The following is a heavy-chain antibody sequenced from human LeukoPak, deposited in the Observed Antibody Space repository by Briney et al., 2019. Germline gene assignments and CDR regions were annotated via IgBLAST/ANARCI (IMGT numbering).Heavy chain of an antibody. CDR1: GFTFSDYY. CDR3: ARTVVVVDGRYYFDY. Sequence: PGGSLRLSCAASGFTFSDYYMSWIRPAPGKGLEWVSYIRRSSSYTNYASSVKGRVTIPRDNAKNSLYLQMNSLRAEDTAVYYGARTVVVVDGRYYFDYWGQGTLVTVSS. J-gene: IGHJ4*02. V-gene: IGHV3-11*06. CDR2: IRRSSSYT. D-gene: IGHD3-22*01.